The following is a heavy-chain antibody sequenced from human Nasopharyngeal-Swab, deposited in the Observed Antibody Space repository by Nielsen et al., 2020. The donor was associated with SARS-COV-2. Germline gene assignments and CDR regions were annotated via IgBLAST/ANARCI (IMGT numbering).Heavy chain of an antibody. CDR1: GFTLSSHW. D-gene: IGHD3-16*02. Sequence: GSPNISRAASGFTLSSHWLSWVCQAPGKGLEWVANIKQDGSVKYYVDSVKGRFTLSRDNAKNSLYLQMNSLRAEDTAVYYCARDDYVWGSYRYTTYFDYWGQGTLVTVSS. V-gene: IGHV3-7*01. CDR3: ARDDYVWGSYRYTTYFDY. J-gene: IGHJ4*02. CDR2: IKQDGSVK.